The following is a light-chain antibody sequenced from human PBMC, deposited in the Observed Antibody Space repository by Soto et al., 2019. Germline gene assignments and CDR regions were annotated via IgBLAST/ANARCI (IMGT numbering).Light chain of an antibody. CDR3: QQHGSSPT. Sequence: EIVLTQSPGTLSLSPGERATLSCRASQTVSSPYLAWYQQKPGQAPRLLIYGASSRATGTPDRFSGSGSGTDFTLTINRLEPEDFAVYYCQQHGSSPTFGQGTKVDIK. V-gene: IGKV3-20*01. CDR2: GAS. J-gene: IGKJ1*01. CDR1: QTVSSPY.